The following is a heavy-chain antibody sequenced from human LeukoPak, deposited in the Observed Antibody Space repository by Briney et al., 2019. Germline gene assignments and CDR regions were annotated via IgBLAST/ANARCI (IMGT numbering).Heavy chain of an antibody. Sequence: SETLSLTCTVSGGSISSYYWSWIRQPAGKGLEWIGRIYTSGSTNYNPSLKSRVTMSVDTSKNQFSLKLSSVTAADTAVYYCARGPRIAAAGQNYYYYGVDVWGQGTTVTVSS. CDR1: GGSISSYY. V-gene: IGHV4-4*07. J-gene: IGHJ6*02. D-gene: IGHD6-13*01. CDR3: ARGPRIAAAGQNYYYYGVDV. CDR2: IYTSGST.